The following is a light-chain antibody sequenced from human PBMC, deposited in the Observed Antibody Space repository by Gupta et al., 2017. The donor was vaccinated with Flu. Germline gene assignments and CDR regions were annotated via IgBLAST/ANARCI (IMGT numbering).Light chain of an antibody. CDR1: TGVVTSGYY. CDR2: SRS. V-gene: IGLV7-43*01. J-gene: IGLJ2*01. Sequence: GTVTRTCATSTGVVTSGYYPHVRQQKPGQDHREVIYSRSNTPAATPDWFSGSRIGGKAALTLAGVQREDEDEYDCLLYDGGAQVFGGGTKLTVL. CDR3: LLYDGGAQV.